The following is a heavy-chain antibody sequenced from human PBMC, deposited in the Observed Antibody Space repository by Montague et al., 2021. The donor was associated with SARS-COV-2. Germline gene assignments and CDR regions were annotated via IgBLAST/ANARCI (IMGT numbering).Heavy chain of an antibody. D-gene: IGHD3-10*01. CDR1: GFTFSSYG. CDR3: ARDLIGELFYFDY. J-gene: IGHJ4*02. Sequence: SLRLSCAASGFTFSSYGMHWVRQAPGKGLEWVAVISYDGSNKYYADSVKGRFTTSRDNSKNTLYLQMNSLRAEDTAVYYCARDLIGELFYFDYWGQGTLVTVSS. V-gene: IGHV3-30*19. CDR2: ISYDGSNK.